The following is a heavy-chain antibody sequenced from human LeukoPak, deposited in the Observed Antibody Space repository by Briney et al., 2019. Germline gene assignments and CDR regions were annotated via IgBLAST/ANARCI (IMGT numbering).Heavy chain of an antibody. J-gene: IGHJ3*02. D-gene: IGHD2-2*01. CDR2: ISTSSITI. V-gene: IGHV3-48*04. Sequence: GGSLRLSCAASGFTFSGYSMNWVRQAPGKGLEWVSYISTSSITIYYADSVKGRFTISRDNAKNSLYLQMNSLRAEDTAVYYCARGSSVVPAALLAFDIWGQGTMVAVSS. CDR1: GFTFSGYS. CDR3: ARGSSVVPAALLAFDI.